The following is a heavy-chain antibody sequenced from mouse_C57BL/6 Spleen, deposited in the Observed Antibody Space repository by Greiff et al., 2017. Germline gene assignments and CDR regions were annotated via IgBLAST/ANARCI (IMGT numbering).Heavy chain of an antibody. J-gene: IGHJ2*01. CDR1: GFSLTSYG. V-gene: IGHV2-2*01. Sequence: VQGVESGPGLVQPSQSLSITCTVSGFSLTSYGVHWVRQSPGKGLEWLGVIWSGGSTDYNAAFISRLSISKDNSKSQVFFKMNSLQADDTAIYYCARGNYLDYWGQGTTLTVSS. CDR3: ARGNYLDY. CDR2: IWSGGST.